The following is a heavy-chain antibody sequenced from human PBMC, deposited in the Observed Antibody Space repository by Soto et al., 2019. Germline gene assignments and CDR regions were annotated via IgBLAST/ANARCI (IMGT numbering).Heavy chain of an antibody. J-gene: IGHJ6*02. V-gene: IGHV4-31*03. CDR1: GGSISNGGYY. CDR3: ARGGTEHISSHTFGFDV. CDR2: VYYRGGA. D-gene: IGHD6-6*01. Sequence: PSETLSLTCTVSGGSISNGGYYWTWIRQLPGKGLEWIGYVYYRGGAYYTPSLQSRVTISLDTSKTQFSMRLKSVTAADTAVYYCARGGTEHISSHTFGFDVWGQGTTVTVS.